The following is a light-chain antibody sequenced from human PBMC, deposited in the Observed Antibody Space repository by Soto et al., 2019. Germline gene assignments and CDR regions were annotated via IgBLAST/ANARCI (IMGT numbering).Light chain of an antibody. V-gene: IGKV1-39*01. Sequence: DIQMAQSPSSLSASVGDRVTITCRASQYIDTYLPWYQQKPGKAPKLLIYAASSPQSGVPSRFGGSGSRTDFTLAISRQQPEEFASYYCQQTHSVPQTFGGGTKVEIK. CDR1: QYIDTY. J-gene: IGKJ4*01. CDR2: AAS. CDR3: QQTHSVPQT.